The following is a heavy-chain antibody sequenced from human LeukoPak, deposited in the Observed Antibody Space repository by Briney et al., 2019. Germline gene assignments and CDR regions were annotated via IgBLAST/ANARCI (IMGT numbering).Heavy chain of an antibody. V-gene: IGHV3-74*01. CDR1: GFSFSNYW. CDR2: ISSDGSTT. CDR3: ATTDYGSSAY. J-gene: IGHJ4*02. D-gene: IGHD6-13*01. Sequence: GGSLRLSCAASGFSFSNYWMHWVRQAPGKGPVWVSVISSDGSTTRHAASVKGRFTISRDNAKNTLYLQVNSLRAEDTAVYYCATTDYGSSAYWGQGTLVTVSS.